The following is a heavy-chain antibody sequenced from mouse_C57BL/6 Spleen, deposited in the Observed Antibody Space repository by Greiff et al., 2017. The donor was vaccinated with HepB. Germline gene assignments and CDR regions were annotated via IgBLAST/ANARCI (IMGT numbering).Heavy chain of an antibody. D-gene: IGHD2-5*01. Sequence: EVQLQQSGPVLVKPGASVKMSCKASGYTFTDYYMNWVKQSHGKSLEWIGVIIPYNGGTSYNQKFKGKATLTVDKSSSTAYMELNSLTSEDSAVYYCARLRLYYSNGYLDYWGQSTTLTVSS. CDR1: GYTFTDYY. CDR2: IIPYNGGT. V-gene: IGHV1-19*01. CDR3: ARLRLYYSNGYLDY. J-gene: IGHJ2*01.